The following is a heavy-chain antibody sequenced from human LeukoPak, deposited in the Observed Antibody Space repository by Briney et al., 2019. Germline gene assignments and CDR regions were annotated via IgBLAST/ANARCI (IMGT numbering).Heavy chain of an antibody. J-gene: IGHJ4*02. CDR3: AKNPGGYDYRFDY. D-gene: IGHD5-12*01. CDR1: GFTFDDYA. V-gene: IGHV3-9*01. Sequence: GGSLRLSCAASGFTFDDYAMHWVRQAPGKGLEWVSGISWNSGSIGYADSVKGRFTISRDNAKNSLYLQMNSLRAEDTAVYYCAKNPGGYDYRFDYWGQGTLVTVSS. CDR2: ISWNSGSI.